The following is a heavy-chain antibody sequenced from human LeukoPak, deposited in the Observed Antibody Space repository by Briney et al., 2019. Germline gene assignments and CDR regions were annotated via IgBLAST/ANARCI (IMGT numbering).Heavy chain of an antibody. V-gene: IGHV3-21*06. J-gene: IGHJ4*02. CDR1: GFAFSSYN. CDR2: ISTTSTYI. D-gene: IGHD2-2*01. CDR3: ARAGTCSSTSCDGGIEY. Sequence: TPGGSLRLSCAASGFAFSSYNVKWVRQAPGKGLEWVSFISTTSTYIYYADSVKGRFTVSRDNSKNLLYLQMDSLRVEDTAVYYCARAGTCSSTSCDGGIEYWGQGTLVTVSS.